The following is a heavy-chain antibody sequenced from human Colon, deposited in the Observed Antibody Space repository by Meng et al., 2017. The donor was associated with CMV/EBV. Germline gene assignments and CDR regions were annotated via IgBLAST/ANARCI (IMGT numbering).Heavy chain of an antibody. CDR3: SRDPRTLDY. CDR1: GFTFSDYY. J-gene: IGHJ4*02. Sequence: QVSLGVSGGALFKLWGCLSFSCAASGFTFSDYYMSWIRQAPGKGPEWVSYISGSSTDIKYVDSVKGRFTISRDNAKNSLYLQMNSLRADDTAVYYCSRDPRTLDYWGQGTLVTVSS. V-gene: IGHV3-11*05. CDR2: ISGSSTDI.